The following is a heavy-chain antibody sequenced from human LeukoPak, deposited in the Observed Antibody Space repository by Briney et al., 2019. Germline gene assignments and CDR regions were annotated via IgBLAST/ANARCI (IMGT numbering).Heavy chain of an antibody. J-gene: IGHJ4*02. V-gene: IGHV3-20*04. CDR3: TRLSRDGYTYGAAY. D-gene: IGHD5-24*01. CDR2: INWNGGTT. Sequence: GGSLRLSCAASGFTFNDFGMRWVRLAPGKGLEYVSGINWNGGTTGYADSVRGRFTISRDNAMNSLFLEMNSLRVEDTALYYCTRLSRDGYTYGAAYWGQGTPVTVSS. CDR1: GFTFNDFG.